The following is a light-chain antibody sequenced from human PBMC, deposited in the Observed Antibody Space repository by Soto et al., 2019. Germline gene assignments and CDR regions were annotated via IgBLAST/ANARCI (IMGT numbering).Light chain of an antibody. CDR2: END. CDR1: SSDVGTYNL. Sequence: QSALTQPASVSGSPGQSITISCTGTSSDVGTYNLVSWYQQRPGKGTTLMIFENDQRPSGVSFRFSGSKSGNTASLTISGLQAEDEADYYCCSYAGSSTYVFGTGTKVTVL. V-gene: IGLV2-23*01. CDR3: CSYAGSSTYV. J-gene: IGLJ1*01.